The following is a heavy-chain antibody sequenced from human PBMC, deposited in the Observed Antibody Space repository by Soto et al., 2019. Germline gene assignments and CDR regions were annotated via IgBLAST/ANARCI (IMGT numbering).Heavy chain of an antibody. D-gene: IGHD2-8*02. V-gene: IGHV3-30*03. CDR3: TGEVASGY. Sequence: QVPLVESGGGVVQPGRSLRLSCAVSGFTVSTHGMHWVRQAPGKGLEWVAVISRDGNTKYYADSVKGRFTISRDNSRNTLFLEMYSLRGDDMAVYYCTGEVASGYWGQGTLVTVSS. CDR1: GFTVSTHG. CDR2: ISRDGNTK. J-gene: IGHJ4*02.